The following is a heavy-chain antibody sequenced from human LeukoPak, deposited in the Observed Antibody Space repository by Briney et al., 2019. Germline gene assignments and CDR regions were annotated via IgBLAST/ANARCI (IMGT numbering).Heavy chain of an antibody. J-gene: IGHJ3*02. CDR1: GGSISSHY. CDR3: ARQQWLQYDCFNI. CDR2: IHYSGST. V-gene: IGHV4-59*11. Sequence: PSETLSLTCSVSGGSISSHYWSWLRQPPGQQLEWIGYIHYSGSTDYNPSPRSRVTISLDSSKTQYSLSLTSVTAADTAVYYCARQQWLQYDCFNIWGQGTVVTVSS. D-gene: IGHD5-24*01.